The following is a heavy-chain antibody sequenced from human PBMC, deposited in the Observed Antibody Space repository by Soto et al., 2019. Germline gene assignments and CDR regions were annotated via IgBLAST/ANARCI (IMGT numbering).Heavy chain of an antibody. D-gene: IGHD6-6*01. CDR1: GGSISSSNYH. V-gene: IGHV4-61*05. J-gene: IGHJ4*02. CDR3: AAPPRY. CDR2: IYNSGNT. Sequence: PSETLSLTCTVSGGSISSSNYHWGWIRQPPGKGLEWIGYIYNSGNTNYNPSLRSRVTISVDTSKNQFSLKLTSVTAADTAVYYCAAPPRYWGQGTLVTVSS.